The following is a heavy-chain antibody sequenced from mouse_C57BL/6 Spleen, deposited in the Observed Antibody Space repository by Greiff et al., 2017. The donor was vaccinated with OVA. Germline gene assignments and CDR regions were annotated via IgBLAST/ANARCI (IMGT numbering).Heavy chain of an antibody. J-gene: IGHJ4*01. CDR2: ISRGSSTI. V-gene: IGHV5-17*01. CDR3: ARKGSYYYAMDY. CDR1: GFTFSDYG. Sequence: EVKLQESGGGLVKPGGSLKLSCAASGFTFSDYGMHLVRQAPEMGLEWVAYISRGSSTIYYADTVKGRFTISRDHAKNDLFLQMTRRRSDDTARYDCARKGSYYYAMDYWGQGTSGTVSS. D-gene: IGHD1-1*01.